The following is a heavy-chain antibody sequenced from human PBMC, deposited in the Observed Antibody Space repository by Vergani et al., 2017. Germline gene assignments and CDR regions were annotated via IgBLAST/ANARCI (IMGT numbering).Heavy chain of an antibody. V-gene: IGHV1-18*01. CDR2: ISAYNGNT. D-gene: IGHD6-13*01. J-gene: IGHJ4*02. CDR1: GYTFTSYG. Sequence: QVQLVQSGAEVKKPGASVKVSCKASGYTFTSYGISWVRQAPGQGLEWMGWISAYNGNTNYAQKPQGRVTMTTDTSTSTAYMELRSLRSDDTAVYYCARAWDTEDSSSWFDYWGQGTLVTVSS. CDR3: ARAWDTEDSSSWFDY.